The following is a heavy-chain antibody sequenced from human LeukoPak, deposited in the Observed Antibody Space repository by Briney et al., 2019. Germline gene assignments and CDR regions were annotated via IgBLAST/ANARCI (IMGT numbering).Heavy chain of an antibody. CDR3: ARARLAAAGPFDY. Sequence: SETLSLTCTVSGGSISSYYWSRIRQPPGKGLEWIGYIYYSGSTNYNPSLKSRVTISVDTSKNQFSLKLSSVTAADTAVYYCARARLAAAGPFDYWGQGTLVTVSS. CDR1: GGSISSYY. V-gene: IGHV4-59*01. D-gene: IGHD6-13*01. J-gene: IGHJ4*02. CDR2: IYYSGST.